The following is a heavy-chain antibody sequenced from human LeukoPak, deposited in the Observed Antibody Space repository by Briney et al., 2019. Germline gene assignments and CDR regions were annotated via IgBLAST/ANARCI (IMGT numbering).Heavy chain of an antibody. CDR3: ARDSSSSDAFDI. D-gene: IGHD6-6*01. Sequence: SETLSLTCTVSGGSISSSSYYWGWIRQPPGKGLEWIGSIYYSGSTYYNPSLKSRVTISVDTSKNQFSLKLSSVTAADTAVYYCARDSSSSDAFDIWGQGTMVTVSS. J-gene: IGHJ3*02. V-gene: IGHV4-39*07. CDR2: IYYSGST. CDR1: GGSISSSSYY.